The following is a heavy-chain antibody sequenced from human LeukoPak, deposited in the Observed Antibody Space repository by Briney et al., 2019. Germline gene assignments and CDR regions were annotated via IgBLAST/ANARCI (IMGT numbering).Heavy chain of an antibody. D-gene: IGHD1-14*01. CDR1: GFTFGGYG. CDR3: TRYNNDHFDY. V-gene: IGHV3-33*01. Sequence: GGSLRLSCAGSGFTFGGYGMHWFRQTPGKGLEWVAVIAYDGSRAFYADSVKGRFTISRDNSKNTMSVQMDDLRAEDTAVYYCTRYNNDHFDYWGQGTLVTVTS. CDR2: IAYDGSRA. J-gene: IGHJ4*02.